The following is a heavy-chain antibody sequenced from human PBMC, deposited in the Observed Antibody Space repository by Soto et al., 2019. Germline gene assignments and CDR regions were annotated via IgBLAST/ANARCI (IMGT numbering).Heavy chain of an antibody. J-gene: IGHJ4*02. D-gene: IGHD4-17*01. V-gene: IGHV4-4*02. CDR2: IYLSGST. Sequence: QVQLQESGQGLVMPSGTLSLTCAVSGGSISSNKWWSWVRQPPGKRLEWIGEIYLSGSTNYNPSLTSRVTISVDKSKNQFSLKLSSVTAAATALYFCARGTTVVVFDFCGQGTLVTVSP. CDR1: GGSISSNKW. CDR3: ARGTTVVVFDF.